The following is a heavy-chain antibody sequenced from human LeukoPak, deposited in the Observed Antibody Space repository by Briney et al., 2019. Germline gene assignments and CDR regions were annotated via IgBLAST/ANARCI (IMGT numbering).Heavy chain of an antibody. J-gene: IGHJ6*03. CDR1: GYTFTSYG. V-gene: IGHV1-18*01. CDR2: ISAYNGNT. Sequence: ASVKVSCKASGYTFTSYGINWVRQAPGQGLEWMGWISAYNGNTNYAQKLQGRVTMTTYTSTSTTYMELRSLRSDDTAVYYCARGATYYYDSSGQKPSYYYYYMDVWGKGTTVTVSS. D-gene: IGHD3-22*01. CDR3: ARGATYYYDSSGQKPSYYYYYMDV.